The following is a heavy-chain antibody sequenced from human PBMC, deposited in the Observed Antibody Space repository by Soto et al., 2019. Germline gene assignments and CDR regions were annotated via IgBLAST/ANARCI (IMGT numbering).Heavy chain of an antibody. D-gene: IGHD1-1*01. CDR3: WGTTNHDG. CDR1: GFTFSGSA. CDR2: IRSKTPSYAT. J-gene: IGHJ4*02. V-gene: IGHV3-73*01. Sequence: EVQLVESGGGLVQPGGSLKLSCAASGFTFSGSAMHWVRQASGKGLEWVGHIRSKTPSYATAYAASVKGRFTISRDDSKNTTYLQMKSLKTDDADVYYCWGTTNHDGWGQGTLVTVSS.